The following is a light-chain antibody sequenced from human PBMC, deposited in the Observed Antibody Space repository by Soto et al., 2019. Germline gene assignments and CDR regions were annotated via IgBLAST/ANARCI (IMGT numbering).Light chain of an antibody. CDR3: QQYNSYSPWT. V-gene: IGKV1-5*03. Sequence: DIQMTQSPSTLSASVGDRVTITCRASQSISSWLAWYQQKPGKAPKLLIYKASSLESGVPSRFSGSGSGTEFTLTISRLQPEDSATYYCQQYNSYSPWTFGQGTKLEIK. CDR1: QSISSW. J-gene: IGKJ2*02. CDR2: KAS.